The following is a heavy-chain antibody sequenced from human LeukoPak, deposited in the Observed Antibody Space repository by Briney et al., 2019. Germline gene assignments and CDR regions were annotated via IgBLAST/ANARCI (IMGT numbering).Heavy chain of an antibody. D-gene: IGHD1-26*01. J-gene: IGHJ4*02. CDR3: AKSRSGRPRPYFDY. CDR1: GFTFSSYG. V-gene: IGHV3-30*18. Sequence: GRSLRLSCAASGFTFSSYGMHWVRQAPGKGLEWVAVISYDGSNKYYADSVKGRFTISRDNSKNTLYLQMNCLRAEDTAVYYCAKSRSGRPRPYFDYWGQGTLVTVSS. CDR2: ISYDGSNK.